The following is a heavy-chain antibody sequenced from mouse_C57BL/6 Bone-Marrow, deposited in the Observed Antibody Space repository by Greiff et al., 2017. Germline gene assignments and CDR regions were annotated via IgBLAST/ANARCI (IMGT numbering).Heavy chain of an antibody. CDR3: ARHLYGYDAMDY. Sequence: EVQLHQSGGDLVKPGGSLKLSCAASGFTFSSYGMSWVRQTPDKRLEWVATISSGGSYTYYPDSVKGRFTISRDNAKNTLYLQMSSLKSEDTAMYYCARHLYGYDAMDYWGQGTSVTVSS. J-gene: IGHJ4*01. D-gene: IGHD1-1*01. CDR2: ISSGGSYT. CDR1: GFTFSSYG. V-gene: IGHV5-6*01.